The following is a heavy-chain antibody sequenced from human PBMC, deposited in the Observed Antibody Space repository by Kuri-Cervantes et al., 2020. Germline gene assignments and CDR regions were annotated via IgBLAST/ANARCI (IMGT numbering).Heavy chain of an antibody. CDR2: IFSNDEK. V-gene: IGHV2-26*01. CDR1: GFSLSDARMG. D-gene: IGHD5-24*01. Sequence: SGPTVVKPPYTPTLTCTVSGFSLSDARMGVSWIREPPGKALEWLAHIFSNDEKSYSTSLKSRLTISQDTSKSQVVLTLTNMDPVDTATYYCALALSVEMATIFRDTDAFDIWGQGTMVPSPQ. J-gene: IGHJ3*02. CDR3: ALALSVEMATIFRDTDAFDI.